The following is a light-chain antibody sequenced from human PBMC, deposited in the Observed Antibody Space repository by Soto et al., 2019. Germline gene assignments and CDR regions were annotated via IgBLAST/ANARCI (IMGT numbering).Light chain of an antibody. CDR1: QSISNW. J-gene: IGKJ1*01. CDR2: KAS. V-gene: IGKV1-5*03. Sequence: DIQMTQSPSTLSASVGDRVTITCRASQSISNWLAWYQQKPGKAPNLLIYKASSLESGVPSRFSGSGYRTEFTLTISSLQPDDFATYYCQQYNTYPWTFGQGTKVEIK. CDR3: QQYNTYPWT.